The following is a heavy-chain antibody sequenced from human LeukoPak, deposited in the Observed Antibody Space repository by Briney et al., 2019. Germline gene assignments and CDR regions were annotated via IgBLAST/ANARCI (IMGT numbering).Heavy chain of an antibody. CDR2: VYYKGDT. V-gene: IGHV4-59*08. Sequence: SETLSLTCTVSGGSTTGYFWTWIRQPPGKGPEWIGYVYYKGDTSYSPSLDSRVSISVDTSKKQFSLKLNSVTAADTAMYYCARHVTVTYDAFDLWGQGTMVTVSS. D-gene: IGHD4-11*01. CDR3: ARHVTVTYDAFDL. CDR1: GGSTTGYF. J-gene: IGHJ3*01.